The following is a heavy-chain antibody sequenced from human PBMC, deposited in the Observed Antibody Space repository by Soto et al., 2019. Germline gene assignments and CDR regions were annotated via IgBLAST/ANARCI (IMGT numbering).Heavy chain of an antibody. Sequence: EVQLVESGGGLVQPGRSLRLSCAASGFTFDDYAMHWVRQAPGKGLEWVSGISWNSGSIGYADSVKGQFTISRDNAKNYLYLQMNRLRAEDTALYYCAKGFWYNWNDEVSGNYYCDYWGQGTLVTVAS. CDR1: GFTFDDYA. CDR3: AKGFWYNWNDEVSGNYYCDY. V-gene: IGHV3-9*01. CDR2: ISWNSGSI. J-gene: IGHJ4*02. D-gene: IGHD1-1*01.